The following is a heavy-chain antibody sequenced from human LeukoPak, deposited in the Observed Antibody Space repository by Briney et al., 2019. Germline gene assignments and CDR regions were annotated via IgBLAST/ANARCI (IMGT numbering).Heavy chain of an antibody. J-gene: IGHJ4*02. V-gene: IGHV3-66*01. Sequence: GESLRLSCAASGFTVRSNYMSWVRQAPGKGLEWVSVISSGGSTYCADSVQGRFTISRDSSKNTLYLQMQSLRAEDTALYYCSRDRMGTKSFDYWGQGTLVTVSS. CDR2: ISSGGST. CDR1: GFTVRSNY. D-gene: IGHD5-24*01. CDR3: SRDRMGTKSFDY.